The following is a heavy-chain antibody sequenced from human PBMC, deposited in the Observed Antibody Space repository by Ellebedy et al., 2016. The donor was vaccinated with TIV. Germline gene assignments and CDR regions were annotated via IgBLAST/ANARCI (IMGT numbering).Heavy chain of an antibody. CDR2: IYYSGST. V-gene: IGHV4-39*01. CDR1: GDSISSSNHY. D-gene: IGHD5-24*01. Sequence: SETLSLXXTASGDSISSSNHYWGWIRQPPGRGLDWIATIYYSGSTYYNPSLKSRVTISVDTSKNQFSLRLSSVTAADTAVYYCARHLRADYKSGRGFDVWGQGTMVTVS. CDR3: ARHLRADYKSGRGFDV. J-gene: IGHJ3*01.